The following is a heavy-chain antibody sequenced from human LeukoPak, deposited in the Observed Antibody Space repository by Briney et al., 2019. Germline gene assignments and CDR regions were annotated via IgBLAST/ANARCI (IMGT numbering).Heavy chain of an antibody. CDR1: GGSISSYY. J-gene: IGHJ4*02. Sequence: SETLSLTCTVSGGSISSYYWSWIRQPPGKGLEWIGYIYYSGSTNYNPSLKSRVTISVDTSKNQFSLKLSSVTAADTAVYYCARGLRFLGSLDYWGQGTLVTVSS. CDR2: IYYSGST. D-gene: IGHD3-3*01. CDR3: ARGLRFLGSLDY. V-gene: IGHV4-59*01.